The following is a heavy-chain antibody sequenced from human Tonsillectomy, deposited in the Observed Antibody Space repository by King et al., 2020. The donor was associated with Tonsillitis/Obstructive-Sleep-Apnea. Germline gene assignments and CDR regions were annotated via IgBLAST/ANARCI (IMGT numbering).Heavy chain of an antibody. CDR1: GFTFSSYA. V-gene: IGHV3-23*04. Sequence: VQLVESGGGLVQPGGSLRLSCAASGFTFSSYAMSWVRQAPGKGLEWVSVIIGSGGSTYYADSVKGRVTIFRDNSKNTLYLQMNSLRAEDTAVYYCAKDHANVYYFDYWGQGTLVTVSS. J-gene: IGHJ4*02. CDR3: AKDHANVYYFDY. CDR2: IIGSGGST.